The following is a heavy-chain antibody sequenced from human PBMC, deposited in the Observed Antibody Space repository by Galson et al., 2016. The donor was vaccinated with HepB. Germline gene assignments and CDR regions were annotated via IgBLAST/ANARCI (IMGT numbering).Heavy chain of an antibody. D-gene: IGHD3-10*01. CDR2: INYSGRT. V-gene: IGHV4-61*01. CDR1: GGPISSDSYY. CDR3: ARQNEGRWTVWYDP. J-gene: IGHJ5*02. Sequence: ETLSLTCSVSGGPISSDSYYWSWIRQSPGKGLEWIGSINYSGRTNHNLALKSRVTISADTSKNQISLRLSSVTAAVTAVYYCARQNEGRWTVWYDPWGQGTLVTVSS.